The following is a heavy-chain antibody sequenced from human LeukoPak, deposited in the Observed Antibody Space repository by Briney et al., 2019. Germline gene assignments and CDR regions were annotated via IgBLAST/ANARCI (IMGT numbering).Heavy chain of an antibody. Sequence: PSQTLSLTCTVSGGSISSSAYYWSWIRQHPGKGPEWIGYIYYSGITYYNPSLKSRVTISVDTSKNQFSLNLSPVTAADTAVYYCARDGDCSSDSCYFDYWGQGILVTVSS. CDR3: ARDGDCSSDSCYFDY. CDR1: GGSISSSAYY. J-gene: IGHJ4*02. CDR2: IYYSGIT. D-gene: IGHD2-2*01. V-gene: IGHV4-31*03.